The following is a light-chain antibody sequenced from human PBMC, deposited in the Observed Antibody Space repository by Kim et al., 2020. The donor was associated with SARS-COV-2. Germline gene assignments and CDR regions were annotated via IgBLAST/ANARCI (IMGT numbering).Light chain of an antibody. CDR3: NSRDSSGNHLGV. Sequence: GQTVRITWQGDSPRNFYASWYQQKPGQAPVLVIYGKNNRPSGIPDRFSGSSSGNTASMTITGAQAEDEADYYCNSRDSSGNHLGVFGTGTKVTVL. CDR1: SPRNFY. J-gene: IGLJ1*01. CDR2: GKN. V-gene: IGLV3-19*01.